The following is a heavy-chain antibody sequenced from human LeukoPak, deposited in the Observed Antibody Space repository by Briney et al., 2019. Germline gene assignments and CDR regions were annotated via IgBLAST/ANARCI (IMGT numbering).Heavy chain of an antibody. Sequence: GGSLRLSCVASGFTFNNYAMSWVRQAPGRGLEWVSTISDRGDGTYYVDSVKGRFTISRDNSKNTLYLQMNSLRAEDTAVYYCARDSALDDSSGGLGYWGQGTLVTVSS. D-gene: IGHD3-22*01. CDR2: ISDRGDGT. V-gene: IGHV3-23*01. J-gene: IGHJ4*02. CDR1: GFTFNNYA. CDR3: ARDSALDDSSGGLGY.